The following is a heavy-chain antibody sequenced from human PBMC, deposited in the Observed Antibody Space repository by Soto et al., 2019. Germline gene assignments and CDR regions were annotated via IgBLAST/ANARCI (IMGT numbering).Heavy chain of an antibody. CDR2: IYHSGST. V-gene: IGHV4-30-2*01. D-gene: IGHD6-13*01. CDR3: ARGAAAGTFFWFDP. Sequence: GSISSGGYSWSLIRQPPGKGLEWIGYIYHSGSTYYNPSLKSRVTISVDRSKNQFSLKLSSVTAADTAVYYCARGAAAGTFFWFDPWGQGTLVTVSS. CDR1: GSISSGGYS. J-gene: IGHJ5*02.